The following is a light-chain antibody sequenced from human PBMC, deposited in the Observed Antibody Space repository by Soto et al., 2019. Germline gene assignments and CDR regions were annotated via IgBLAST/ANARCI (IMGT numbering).Light chain of an antibody. CDR1: QSVSSSY. Sequence: EIVLTHSPGTLSLSPWERATLSCRASQSVSSSYLAWYQQKPGQAPGLLIYGASSRATGIPDRFSGSGSGTDFTLTISRLEPEDFAVYYCQQYGSSPPITFGQGTRLEIK. V-gene: IGKV3-20*01. CDR3: QQYGSSPPIT. CDR2: GAS. J-gene: IGKJ5*01.